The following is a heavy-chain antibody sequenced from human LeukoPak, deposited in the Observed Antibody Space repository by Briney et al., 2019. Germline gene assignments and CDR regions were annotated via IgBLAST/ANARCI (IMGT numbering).Heavy chain of an antibody. CDR3: ASGRPSPGWFDP. CDR2: IYYSGST. D-gene: IGHD6-6*01. Sequence: SETLSLTCTVSGGSISSSSYYWGWIRQPPGKGLEWIGSIYYSGSTYYNPSLKSRVTISVDTSKNQFSLKLSSVTAADTAVYYCASGRPSPGWFDPWGQGTLVTVSS. V-gene: IGHV4-39*01. J-gene: IGHJ5*02. CDR1: GGSISSSSYY.